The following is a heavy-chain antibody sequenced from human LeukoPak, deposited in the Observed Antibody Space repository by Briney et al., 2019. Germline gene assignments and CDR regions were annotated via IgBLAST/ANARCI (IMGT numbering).Heavy chain of an antibody. CDR1: GFTFNSYT. V-gene: IGHV3-23*01. CDR3: AKDTGKLQPDC. J-gene: IGHJ4*02. D-gene: IGHD4-11*01. Sequence: GGSLRLSCAASGFTFNSYTLRWVRQAPGKGLQWVSTISGSGDKTYYADSVKGRFTISRDNSKNTLYLQMNSLRAEDTAVYYCAKDTGKLQPDCWGQGTLVTVSS. CDR2: ISGSGDKT.